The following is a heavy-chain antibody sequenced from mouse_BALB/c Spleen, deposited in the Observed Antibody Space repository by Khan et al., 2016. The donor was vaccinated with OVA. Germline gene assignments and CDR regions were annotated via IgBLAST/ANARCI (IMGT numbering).Heavy chain of an antibody. CDR2: IWAGGST. Sequence: VQLKESGPGLVAPSQSLSITCTVTGFSLTNYAIHWIRQPPGKNLEWLGIIWAGGSTNYNSALMSRLSISKDNSKSQVFLKMNSLHAHDTAIYYCARNREPDYFDYWGQGTTLTVSS. CDR3: ARNREPDYFDY. V-gene: IGHV2-9*02. J-gene: IGHJ2*01. CDR1: GFSLTNYA.